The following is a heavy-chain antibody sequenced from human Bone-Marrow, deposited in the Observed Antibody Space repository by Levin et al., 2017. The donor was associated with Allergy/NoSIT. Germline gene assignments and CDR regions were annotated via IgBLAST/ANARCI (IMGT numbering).Heavy chain of an antibody. J-gene: IGHJ4*02. Sequence: QAGGSLRLSCAASGFTFSTYAMSWVRQAPGKGLEWVSAISGSGGSTYYADSVKGRFTISRDNSKNTLYLQMNSLRAEDTGVYYCAKDHTVTPRGAVSHFDYWGQGTLVTVSS. CDR3: AKDHTVTPRGAVSHFDY. CDR2: ISGSGGST. CDR1: GFTFSTYA. V-gene: IGHV3-23*01. D-gene: IGHD4-17*01.